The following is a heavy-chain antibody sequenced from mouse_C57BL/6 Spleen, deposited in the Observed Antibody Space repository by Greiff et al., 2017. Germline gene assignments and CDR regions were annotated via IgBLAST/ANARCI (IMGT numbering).Heavy chain of an antibody. J-gene: IGHJ4*01. CDR3: ASDYSNYEDAMDY. D-gene: IGHD2-5*01. CDR2: IHPSDSDT. CDR1: GYTFTSYW. V-gene: IGHV1-74*01. Sequence: VQLQQPGAELVKPGASVKVSCKASGYTFTSYWMHWVKQRPGQGLEWIGRIHPSDSDTNYNQKFKGKATLTVDKSSSTAYMQLSSLTSEDAAVYYCASDYSNYEDAMDYWGQGTSVTVSS.